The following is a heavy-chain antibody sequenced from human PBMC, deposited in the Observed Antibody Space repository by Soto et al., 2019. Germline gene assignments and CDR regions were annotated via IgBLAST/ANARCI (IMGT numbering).Heavy chain of an antibody. CDR1: GDSLGGST. V-gene: IGHV4-59*01. D-gene: IGHD2-15*01. CDR2: FHNSGST. Sequence: QVQLQESGPGLVKPSETLSLTCTVSGDSLGGSTWIWFGQPPGKGLQGIGYFHNSGSTTYDSSLKSRVTISIDTSKRQSSLKLTSVTTADTAVYYCARDPVDGYSFFDYWGQGILVTVSS. J-gene: IGHJ4*02. CDR3: ARDPVDGYSFFDY.